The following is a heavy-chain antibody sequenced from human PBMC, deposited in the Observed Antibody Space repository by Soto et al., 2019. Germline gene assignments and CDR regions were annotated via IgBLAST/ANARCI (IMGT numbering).Heavy chain of an antibody. CDR3: AHRKYSSSSLDD. V-gene: IGHV2-5*01. CDR1: GLSLSTSGVG. Sequence: SGPTLVNATQTLPLTCTFSGLSLSTSGVGVCWIRQPPGKAXERLSLLYLNDHKRYSQSLKXRLTITKDTSKNQVVLTMTNMDPVDTATYYCAHRKYSSSSLDDWGQGTLVTVSS. J-gene: IGHJ4*02. CDR2: LYLNDHK. D-gene: IGHD6-6*01.